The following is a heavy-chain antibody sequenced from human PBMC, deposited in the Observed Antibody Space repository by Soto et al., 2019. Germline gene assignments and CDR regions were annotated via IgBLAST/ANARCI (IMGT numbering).Heavy chain of an antibody. D-gene: IGHD3-10*01. V-gene: IGHV4-31*03. CDR1: GGPVSSGGCY. CDR3: ARRLWFGESLWFES. J-gene: IGHJ5*01. Sequence: PSETLSLTCIVSGGPVSSGGCYWSWIRQLPGKGLEWIGYIYYTGRTDYNPSLKSRAIISVDTSKSQFSLKLNSVTAADTAVYYCARRLWFGESLWFESWGRGTLVTVSS. CDR2: IYYTGRT.